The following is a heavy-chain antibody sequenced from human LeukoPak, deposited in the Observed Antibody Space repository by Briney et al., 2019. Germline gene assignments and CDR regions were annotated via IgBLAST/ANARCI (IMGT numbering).Heavy chain of an antibody. Sequence: ASVKVSCKASGYTFTSYYMHWVRQAPGQGLEWVGIINPTAGTTVYAQNFQGRVTMTRDTSASTAYMELSTLRSEDTAVYYCARVPYYYDNNWFDPWGQGTLVTVSS. D-gene: IGHD3-22*01. J-gene: IGHJ5*02. CDR3: ARVPYYYDNNWFDP. V-gene: IGHV1-46*01. CDR2: INPTAGTT. CDR1: GYTFTSYY.